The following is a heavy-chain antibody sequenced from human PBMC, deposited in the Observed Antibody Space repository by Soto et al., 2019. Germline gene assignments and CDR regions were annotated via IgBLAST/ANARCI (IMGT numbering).Heavy chain of an antibody. CDR2: IYCSGST. CDR3: ASSTYSYYYGSGSYGDY. CDR1: GGSISSGGYY. V-gene: IGHV4-31*03. D-gene: IGHD3-10*01. Sequence: SETLSLTCTVSGGSISSGGYYWSWIRQHPGKGLEWIGYIYCSGSTYYNPSLKSRVTISVDTSKNQFSLKLSSVTAADTAVYYCASSTYSYYYGSGSYGDYWGQGTLVTVSS. J-gene: IGHJ4*02.